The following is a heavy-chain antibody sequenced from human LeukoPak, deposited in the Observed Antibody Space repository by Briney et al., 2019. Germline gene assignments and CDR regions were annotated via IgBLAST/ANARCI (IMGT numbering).Heavy chain of an antibody. V-gene: IGHV3-30*02. D-gene: IGHD1-1*01. CDR2: IRNDGSQI. Sequence: SGGSLRLSCVASGFTFDNYDMHWVRQAPGEGLEWVASIRNDGSQIYYADSVKGRFIISRDNPKNTLYLQMNSLRAEDTVVYYCARERETGTLGDAFDIWGQGTMVTVSS. CDR1: GFTFDNYD. J-gene: IGHJ3*02. CDR3: ARERETGTLGDAFDI.